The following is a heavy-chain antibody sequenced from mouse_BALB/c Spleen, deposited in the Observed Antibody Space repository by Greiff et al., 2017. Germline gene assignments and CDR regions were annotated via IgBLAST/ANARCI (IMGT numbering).Heavy chain of an antibody. Sequence: EVKLVESGAELVKPGASVKLSCTASGFNIKDTYMHWVKQRPEQGLEWIGRIDPANGNTKYDPKFQGKATITADTSSNTAYLQLSSLTSEDTAVYYCAVITSFAYWGQGTLVTVSA. CDR2: IDPANGNT. V-gene: IGHV14-3*02. J-gene: IGHJ3*01. CDR1: GFNIKDTY. D-gene: IGHD1-2*01. CDR3: AVITSFAY.